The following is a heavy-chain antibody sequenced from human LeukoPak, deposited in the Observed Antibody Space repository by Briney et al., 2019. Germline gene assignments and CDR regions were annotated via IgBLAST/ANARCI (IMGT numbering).Heavy chain of an antibody. Sequence: GGSLRLSCAASGFTFSSYAMHWVRQAPGKGLEWVSGISWNSGSIGYADSVKGRFTISRDNAKNSLYLQMNSLRAEDMALYYCAKDMGRGGAAADPFDYWGQGTLVTVSS. CDR3: AKDMGRGGAAADPFDY. CDR1: GFTFSSYA. V-gene: IGHV3-9*03. D-gene: IGHD6-13*01. CDR2: ISWNSGSI. J-gene: IGHJ4*02.